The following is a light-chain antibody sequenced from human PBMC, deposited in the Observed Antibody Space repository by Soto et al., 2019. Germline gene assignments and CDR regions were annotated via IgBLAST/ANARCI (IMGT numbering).Light chain of an antibody. CDR3: TSYTRSNTVG. CDR2: EIT. CDR1: SSDVGGYND. J-gene: IGLJ2*01. V-gene: IGLV2-14*01. Sequence: QSALTHPASVSGSPGQAITISCTGTSSDVGGYNDVCWYQHHSGKPPKHMIYEITNRPAGVSNRFSGAKAGNTASLTSSGLQCEDEADYYCTSYTRSNTVGFGGGSKLTVL.